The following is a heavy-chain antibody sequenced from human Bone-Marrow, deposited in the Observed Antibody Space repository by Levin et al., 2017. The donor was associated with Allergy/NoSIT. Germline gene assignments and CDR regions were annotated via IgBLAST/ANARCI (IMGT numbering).Heavy chain of an antibody. Sequence: ASVKVSCKASGYTFTGYYMHWVRQAPGQGLEWMGWINPNSGGTNYAQKFQGRVTMTRDTSISTAYMELSRLRSDDTAVYYCARVGRIVATIVTFSLDYWGQGTLVTVSS. CDR3: ARVGRIVATIVTFSLDY. J-gene: IGHJ4*02. V-gene: IGHV1-2*02. CDR1: GYTFTGYY. D-gene: IGHD5-12*01. CDR2: INPNSGGT.